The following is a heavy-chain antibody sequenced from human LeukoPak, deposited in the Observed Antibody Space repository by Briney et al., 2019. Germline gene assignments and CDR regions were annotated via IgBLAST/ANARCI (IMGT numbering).Heavy chain of an antibody. CDR3: AREWDSGSYYLGYFDY. V-gene: IGHV3-72*01. CDR1: GFTLSDHY. J-gene: IGHJ4*02. D-gene: IGHD1-26*01. Sequence: GGSLRLSCAASGFTLSDHYMDWVRQAPGKGLEWVGRIRNKANSYTTEYAASVKGRFTISRDDSKNSLYLRMNSLKCEDTAVYYCAREWDSGSYYLGYFDYWGQGTLVTVSS. CDR2: IRNKANSYTT.